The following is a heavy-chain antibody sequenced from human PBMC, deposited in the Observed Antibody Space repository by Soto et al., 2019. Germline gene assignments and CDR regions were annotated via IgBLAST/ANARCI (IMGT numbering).Heavy chain of an antibody. D-gene: IGHD2-8*02. J-gene: IGHJ4*02. Sequence: PSETLSLTCTVSGGSISSSNYYWGWIRQPPGKGLEWIASIDYSGRTYYNPSLKSRVTISVDTSKNQFSLKLTSVTAADTAVYYCARDKITGLFDYWGQGTLVTVSS. CDR3: ARDKITGLFDY. V-gene: IGHV4-39*07. CDR2: IDYSGRT. CDR1: GGSISSSNYY.